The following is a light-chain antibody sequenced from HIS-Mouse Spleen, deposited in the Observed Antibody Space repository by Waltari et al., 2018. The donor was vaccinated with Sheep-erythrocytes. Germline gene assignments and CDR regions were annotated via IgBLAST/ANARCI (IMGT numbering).Light chain of an antibody. CDR1: SSDVGSYNL. CDR2: EGS. Sequence: QSALTQPASVSGSPGQSITISCTGTSSDVGSYNLVSWDQQHPGKAPKLMIYEGSKRPSGVSNRFSGSKSGNTASLTISGLQAEVEADYYCCSYAGSSTPWVFGGGTKLTVL. V-gene: IGLV2-23*01. J-gene: IGLJ3*02. CDR3: CSYAGSSTPWV.